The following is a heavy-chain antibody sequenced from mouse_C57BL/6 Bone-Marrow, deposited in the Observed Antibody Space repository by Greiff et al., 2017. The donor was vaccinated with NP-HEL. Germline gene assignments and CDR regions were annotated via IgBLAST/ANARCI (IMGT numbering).Heavy chain of an antibody. CDR3: ARVLGDWYFDV. J-gene: IGHJ1*03. D-gene: IGHD4-1*01. CDR1: GFTFSSYA. CDR2: ISDGGSYT. V-gene: IGHV5-4*03. Sequence: EVKVVESGGGLVKPGGSLKLSCAASGFTFSSYAMSWVRQTPEKRLEWVATISDGGSYTYYPDNVKGRFTISRDNAKNNLYLQMSHLKSEDTAMYYCARVLGDWYFDVWGTGTTVTVSS.